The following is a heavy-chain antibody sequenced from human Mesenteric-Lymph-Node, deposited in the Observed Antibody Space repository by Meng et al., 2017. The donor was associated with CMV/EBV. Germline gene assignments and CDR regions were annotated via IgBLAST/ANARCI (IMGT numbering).Heavy chain of an antibody. Sequence: GESLKISCAASGFTFSSYSMNWVRQAPGKGLEWVSYISSSSSTIYYADSVKGRFTISRDNAKNSLYLQMNSLRAEDTAVYYCAKGCSDYKCYIDSWGQGALVTVSS. J-gene: IGHJ4*02. D-gene: IGHD3-10*01. V-gene: IGHV3-48*04. CDR2: ISSSSSTI. CDR1: GFTFSSYS. CDR3: AKGCSDYKCYIDS.